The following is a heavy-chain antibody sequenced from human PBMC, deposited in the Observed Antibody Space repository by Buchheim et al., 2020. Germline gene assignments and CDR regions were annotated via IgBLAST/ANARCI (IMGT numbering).Heavy chain of an antibody. CDR3: ARDNNYYDSSGYYYGVYY. D-gene: IGHD3-22*01. CDR2: IYSGGST. Sequence: EVQLVESGGGLVQPGGSLRLSCAASGFTVSSNYMSWVRQAPGKGLEWVSVIYSGGSTYYADSVKGRFTISSDNSKNTLYLQMNSLRAEDTAVYYCARDNNYYDSSGYYYGVYYWGQGTL. V-gene: IGHV3-66*01. CDR1: GFTVSSNY. J-gene: IGHJ4*02.